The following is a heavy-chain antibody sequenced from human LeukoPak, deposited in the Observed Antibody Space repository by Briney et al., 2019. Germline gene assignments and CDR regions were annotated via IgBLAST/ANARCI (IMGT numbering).Heavy chain of an antibody. CDR1: GYTFTDYN. Sequence: ASVEVSCKASGYTFTDYNIHWVRQAPGQGLEWMGWINPNSGGTNYAQKFQGRVTMTRDTSIGTAYMDLSSLISDDTAVYYCATHPFDFWGQGTLVTVSS. J-gene: IGHJ4*02. V-gene: IGHV1-2*02. CDR2: INPNSGGT. CDR3: ATHPFDF.